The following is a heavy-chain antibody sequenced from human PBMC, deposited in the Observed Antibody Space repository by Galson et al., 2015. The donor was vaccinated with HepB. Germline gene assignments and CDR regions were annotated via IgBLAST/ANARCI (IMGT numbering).Heavy chain of an antibody. CDR3: ARDPDSSGWYVVY. V-gene: IGHV3-33*01. Sequence: SLRLSCAASGFTFSSYGMHWVRQAPGKGLEWVAVIWYDGSNKYYADSVKGQFTISRDNSKNTLYLQMNSLRAEDTAVYYCARDPDSSGWYVVYWGQGTLVTVSS. CDR2: IWYDGSNK. D-gene: IGHD6-19*01. CDR1: GFTFSSYG. J-gene: IGHJ4*02.